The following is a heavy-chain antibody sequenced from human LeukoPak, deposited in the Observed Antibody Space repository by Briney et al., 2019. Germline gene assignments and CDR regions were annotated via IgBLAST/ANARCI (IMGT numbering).Heavy chain of an antibody. CDR1: GGSISSSSYY. Sequence: PSETLSLTCTVSGGSISSSSYYWGWIRQPPGKGLEWIGSIYYSGSTYYNPSLKSRVTIPVDTSKNQFSLKLSSVTAADTAVYYYARGPPTIRLRDYFDYWGQGTLVTVSS. CDR3: ARGPPTIRLRDYFDY. V-gene: IGHV4-39*07. J-gene: IGHJ4*02. D-gene: IGHD4-17*01. CDR2: IYYSGST.